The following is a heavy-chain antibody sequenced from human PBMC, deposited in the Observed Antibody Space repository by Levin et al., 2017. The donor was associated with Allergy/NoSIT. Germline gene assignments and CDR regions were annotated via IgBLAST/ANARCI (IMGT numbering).Heavy chain of an antibody. Sequence: SVKVSCKASGFTFTSSAMQWVRQARGQRLEWIGWIVVGSGNTNYAQKFQERVTITRDMSTSTAYMELSSLRSEDTAVYYCAAGEGNWNDEFDYYYYMDVWGKGTTVTVSS. CDR3: AAGEGNWNDEFDYYYYMDV. V-gene: IGHV1-58*02. J-gene: IGHJ6*03. CDR2: IVVGSGNT. CDR1: GFTFTSSA. D-gene: IGHD1-1*01.